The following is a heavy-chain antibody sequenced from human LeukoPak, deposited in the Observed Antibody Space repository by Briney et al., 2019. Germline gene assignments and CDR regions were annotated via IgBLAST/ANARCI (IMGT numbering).Heavy chain of an antibody. Sequence: GGSLRLSCAASGFTFSTYAMSWVRQAPGKGLEWVSCLNNDGSSIRYADSVRGRFTISRDNAKNTLYLQMNSLRAEDTAVYYCATGNYHGFDIWGQGTMVTVSS. CDR2: LNNDGSSI. D-gene: IGHD3-16*02. CDR1: GFTFSTYA. J-gene: IGHJ3*02. V-gene: IGHV3-74*01. CDR3: ATGNYHGFDI.